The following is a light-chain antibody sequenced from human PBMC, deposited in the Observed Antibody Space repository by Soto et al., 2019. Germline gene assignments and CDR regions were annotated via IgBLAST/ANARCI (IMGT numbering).Light chain of an antibody. J-gene: IGKJ4*01. CDR2: KTA. CDR3: QQYSIYPIT. Sequence: DIQMTQSPSTLSASVGDRVTITCRASQDIYNWLAWYQQKPGRAPRLLIYKTAGLESGVPSRFSGSGSGTEYTLTISSLQPDDFATYYCQQYSIYPITFCGGTKLDIK. V-gene: IGKV1-5*03. CDR1: QDIYNW.